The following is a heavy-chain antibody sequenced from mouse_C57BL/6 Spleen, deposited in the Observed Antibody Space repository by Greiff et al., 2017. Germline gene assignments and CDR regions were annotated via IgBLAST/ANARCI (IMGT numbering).Heavy chain of an antibody. CDR1: GFTFSSYA. CDR3: ARDGNAWFAY. Sequence: EVKLVESGGGLVKPGGSLKLSCAASGFTFSSYAMSWVRQTPEKRLEWVATISDGGSYTSYPDNVKGRFTISRDNAKNNLYLQMSHLKSEDTAMYYCARDGNAWFAYWGQGTLVTVSA. V-gene: IGHV5-4*01. D-gene: IGHD4-1*01. CDR2: ISDGGSYT. J-gene: IGHJ3*01.